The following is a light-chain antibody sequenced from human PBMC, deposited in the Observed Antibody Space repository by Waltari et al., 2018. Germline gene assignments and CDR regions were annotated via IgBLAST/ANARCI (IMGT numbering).Light chain of an antibody. V-gene: IGKV3-11*01. CDR2: GAS. CDR1: QSVSTY. Sequence: EIVLTQSPATLSLSPGERPTFSCRASQSVSTYLAWYQQKPGQVPRLLFYGASNRATGIPARFSGSGSGTDFTLTISSLEPEDFAVYYCQQRISWLGWTFGQGTKVEIK. J-gene: IGKJ1*01. CDR3: QQRISWLGWT.